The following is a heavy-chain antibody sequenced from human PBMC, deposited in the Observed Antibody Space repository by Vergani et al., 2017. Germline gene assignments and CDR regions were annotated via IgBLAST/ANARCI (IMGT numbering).Heavy chain of an antibody. CDR1: GFTFSSYS. CDR2: ISSSGSTI. D-gene: IGHD1-26*01. Sequence: EVQLVESGGGLVQPGGSLRLSCAASGFTFSSYSMNWVRQAPGKGLEWVSYISSSGSTIYYADSVKGRFTISRDNAKNSLYLQMNSLRAEDTAVYYCARARVGASPFDYWGQGTLVTVSS. CDR3: ARARVGASPFDY. V-gene: IGHV3-48*04. J-gene: IGHJ4*02.